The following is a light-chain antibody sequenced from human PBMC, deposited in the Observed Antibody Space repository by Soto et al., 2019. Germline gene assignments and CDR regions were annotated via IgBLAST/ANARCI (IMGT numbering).Light chain of an antibody. CDR2: DVT. Sequence: QSALTQPASVSGSPGQSITISCTGTSSDVGGYNYVSWYQQHPGKAPKLMIYDVTNRPSGASNRFSGSKSGNTASLTISGPQAEDEADYYCSSYTSSSTPVFGGGTKLTVL. CDR1: SSDVGGYNY. V-gene: IGLV2-14*03. CDR3: SSYTSSSTPV. J-gene: IGLJ2*01.